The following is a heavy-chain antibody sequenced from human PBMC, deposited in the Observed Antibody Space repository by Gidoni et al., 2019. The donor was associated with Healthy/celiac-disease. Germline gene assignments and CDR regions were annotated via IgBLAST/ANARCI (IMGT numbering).Heavy chain of an antibody. CDR1: GFTFSSYG. Sequence: QVQLVESGGGVVQPGRSLRLSCAASGFTFSSYGMHWVRQAPGKGLEWVAVILYDGSNKYYADSVKGRFTISRDNSKNTLYLQMNSLRAEDTAVYYCARDPDWSGYYKGAFDIWGQGTMVTVSS. J-gene: IGHJ3*02. CDR2: ILYDGSNK. V-gene: IGHV3-33*01. CDR3: ARDPDWSGYYKGAFDI. D-gene: IGHD3-3*01.